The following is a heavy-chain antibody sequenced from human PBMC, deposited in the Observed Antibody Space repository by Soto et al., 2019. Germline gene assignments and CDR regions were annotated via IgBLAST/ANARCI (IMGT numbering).Heavy chain of an antibody. Sequence: XGCLRLSCAACGFSVSDYDMSWIRQAPGKGLEWVSYISSSGSTIYYADSVKGRFTISRDNAKNSLYLQMNSLRGEDTAVYYCAREMRAPTYWRQGTLVTV. CDR1: GFSVSDYD. CDR2: ISSSGSTI. V-gene: IGHV3-11*01. CDR3: AREMRAPTY. J-gene: IGHJ4*02.